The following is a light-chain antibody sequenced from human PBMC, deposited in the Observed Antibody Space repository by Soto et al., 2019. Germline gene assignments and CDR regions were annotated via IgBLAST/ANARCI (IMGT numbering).Light chain of an antibody. CDR1: QDISNA. V-gene: IGKV1-17*01. Sequence: DIQMTQSPTSLSASVGDRVTITCRASQDISNALDWYQQKPGKAPKRLIYDSSSWQSGAPPRFSGSGSGTEFTLTINSLQPEDFATYFCLQHNNLPFTFGPGTKVDV. J-gene: IGKJ3*01. CDR2: DSS. CDR3: LQHNNLPFT.